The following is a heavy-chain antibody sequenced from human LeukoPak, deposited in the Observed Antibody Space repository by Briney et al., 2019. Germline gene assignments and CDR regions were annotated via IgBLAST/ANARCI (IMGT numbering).Heavy chain of an antibody. CDR3: ARAIRYCSGGSCYSFWFDP. J-gene: IGHJ5*02. CDR2: INHSGGT. D-gene: IGHD2-15*01. V-gene: IGHV4-34*01. Sequence: SETLSLTCAVYGGSFSGYYWSWIRQPPGKGLEWIGEINHSGGTNYNPSLKSRVTISVDTSKNQFSLKLSSVTAADTAVYYCARAIRYCSGGSCYSFWFDPWGQGTLVTVSS. CDR1: GGSFSGYY.